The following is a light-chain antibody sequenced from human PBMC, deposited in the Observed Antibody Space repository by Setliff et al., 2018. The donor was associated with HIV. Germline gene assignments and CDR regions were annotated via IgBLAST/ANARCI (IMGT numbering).Light chain of an antibody. V-gene: IGLV2-23*01. CDR3: CSNTGSNTYV. J-gene: IGLJ1*01. Sequence: SVLTQPASVSGSPGQSITISCTGTSSDVGRYNLVSWYQRHPGKAPKLMIYQATKRPSGVSNRFSGSKSGNTASLTISGLQAEDEADYYCCSNTGSNTYVFGTGTKVTVL. CDR2: QAT. CDR1: SSDVGRYNL.